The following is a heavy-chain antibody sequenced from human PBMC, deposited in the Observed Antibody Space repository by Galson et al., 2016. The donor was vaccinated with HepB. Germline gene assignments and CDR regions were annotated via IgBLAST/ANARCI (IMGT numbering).Heavy chain of an antibody. J-gene: IGHJ6*02. D-gene: IGHD3-16*01. Sequence: SLRLSCAASGFTFTSYVMHWVRQALGKGLEWVAVMWTDGSKKYYADSVRGRFTISRDNSNNTVFLHMDSLRVEDTAVYYCAREMPIREYYYYGMDVWGQGTTVTVSS. CDR3: AREMPIREYYYYGMDV. V-gene: IGHV3-33*01. CDR2: MWTDGSKK. CDR1: GFTFTSYV.